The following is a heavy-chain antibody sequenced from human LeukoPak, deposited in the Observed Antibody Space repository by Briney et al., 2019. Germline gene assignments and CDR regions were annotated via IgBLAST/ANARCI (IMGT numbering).Heavy chain of an antibody. J-gene: IGHJ4*02. CDR3: ARAGDSSGWSEIDY. CDR1: GFTFSSYS. CDR2: ISSSSSTI. D-gene: IGHD6-19*01. Sequence: PGGSLRLSCAASGFTFSSYSMNWVRQAPGKGLEWVSYISSSSSTIYYADSVKGRFTISRDNAKNSLYLQMNSLKAEDTAVHYCARAGDSSGWSEIDYWGQGTLVTVSS. V-gene: IGHV3-48*01.